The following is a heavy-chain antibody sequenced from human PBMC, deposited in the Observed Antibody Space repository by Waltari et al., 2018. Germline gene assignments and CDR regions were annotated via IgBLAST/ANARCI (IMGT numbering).Heavy chain of an antibody. CDR3: ARDGATVTLPYYGMDV. D-gene: IGHD4-4*01. Sequence: EVQLVESGGGLVKPGGSLRLSCAASGFTFSSYSMNWVRQAPGKGLEWVSSISSMSSYIYYADSVKGRFTIAGDNAKNSLYLQMNSLRAEDTAVYYCARDGATVTLPYYGMDVWGQGTTVTVSS. CDR1: GFTFSSYS. V-gene: IGHV3-21*04. J-gene: IGHJ6*02. CDR2: ISSMSSYI.